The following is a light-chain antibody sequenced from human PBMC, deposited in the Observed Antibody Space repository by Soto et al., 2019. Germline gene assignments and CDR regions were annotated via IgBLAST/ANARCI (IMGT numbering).Light chain of an antibody. CDR1: QSVSSN. Sequence: EIVMTQSPATLSVSPGERATXXXXASQSVSSNLAWYQQKPGQAPRLRIYGASTRATGIPARFSGSGSGTEFTLTISSLQSEDFAVYYCQQYNNWPQTFGQGTKVDIK. V-gene: IGKV3-15*01. CDR3: QQYNNWPQT. CDR2: GAS. J-gene: IGKJ1*01.